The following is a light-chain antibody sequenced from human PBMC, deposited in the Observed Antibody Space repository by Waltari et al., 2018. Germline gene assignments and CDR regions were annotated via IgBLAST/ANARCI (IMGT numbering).Light chain of an antibody. Sequence: QSVLTQPPSASATPGQSVPISCSGGRSNIGASTVSWYQHVPGTAPKLLIYSNSLRPSGVPGRFSGSKSGISASLAISDLQSEDEADYYCATWDDSLKGVIFGGGSKLTVL. CDR2: SNS. J-gene: IGLJ2*01. CDR1: RSNIGAST. CDR3: ATWDDSLKGVI. V-gene: IGLV1-44*01.